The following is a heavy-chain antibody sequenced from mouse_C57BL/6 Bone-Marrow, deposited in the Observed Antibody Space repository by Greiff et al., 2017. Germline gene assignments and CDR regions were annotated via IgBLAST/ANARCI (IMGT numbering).Heavy chain of an antibody. V-gene: IGHV1-50*01. Sequence: QVQLQQPGAELVKPGASVKLSCKASGYTFTSYWMQWVKQRPGPGLEWIGEIDPSDSYTNYNQKFKGKATLTVDTSSSTAYMQLSSLTSEDSAVYYCASSFYDWYCDVWGTGTTVTVSS. CDR3: ASSFYDWYCDV. CDR2: IDPSDSYT. CDR1: GYTFTSYW. J-gene: IGHJ1*03. D-gene: IGHD2-12*01.